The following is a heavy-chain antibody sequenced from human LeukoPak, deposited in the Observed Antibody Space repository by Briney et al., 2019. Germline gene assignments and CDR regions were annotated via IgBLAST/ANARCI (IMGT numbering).Heavy chain of an antibody. D-gene: IGHD4-17*01. J-gene: IGHJ4*02. CDR3: ATGPPRDDYGDYPPRDY. V-gene: IGHV3-21*01. CDR1: GFTFSSYS. CDR2: ISISSSYI. Sequence: GGSLRLSCAASGFTFSSYSMNWVRQAPGKGLEWVSSISISSSYIYYADSVKGRFTISRDNAKNSLYLQMNSLRAEDTAVYYCATGPPRDDYGDYPPRDYWGQGTLVTVSS.